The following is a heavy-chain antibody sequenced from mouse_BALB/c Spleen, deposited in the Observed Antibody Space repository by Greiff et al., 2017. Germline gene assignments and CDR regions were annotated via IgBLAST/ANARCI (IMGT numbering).Heavy chain of an antibody. D-gene: IGHD1-1*01. CDR2: IDPANGNT. Sequence: VQLQQSGAEFVKPGASVKLSCTASGFNIKDTYMHWVKQRPEQSLEWVERIDPANGNTKYAPKVQGKDTITTDTSSNTAYLQLSSLTSEDTAVYHCARDYGSSYWYLDVWGAGSTDTVAS. V-gene: IGHV14-3*02. CDR3: ARDYGSSYWYLDV. J-gene: IGHJ1*01. CDR1: GFNIKDTY.